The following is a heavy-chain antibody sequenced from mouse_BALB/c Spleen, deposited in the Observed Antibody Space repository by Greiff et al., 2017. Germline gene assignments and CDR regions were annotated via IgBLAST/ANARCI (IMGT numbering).Heavy chain of an antibody. CDR1: GYTFSSYW. Sequence: QVQLQQSGAELMKPGASVKISCKATGYTFSSYWIEWVKQRPGHGLEWIGEILPGSGSTNYNEKFKGKATFTADTSSNTAYMQLSSLTSEDSAVYYCARRRTVTVFDYWGQGTTLTVSS. V-gene: IGHV1-9*01. D-gene: IGHD2-1*01. CDR2: ILPGSGST. CDR3: ARRRTVTVFDY. J-gene: IGHJ2*01.